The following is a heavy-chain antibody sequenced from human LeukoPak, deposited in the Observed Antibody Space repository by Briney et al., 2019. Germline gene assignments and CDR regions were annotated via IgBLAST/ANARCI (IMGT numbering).Heavy chain of an antibody. CDR1: GFTFSDYY. D-gene: IGHD6-19*01. CDR3: ARAGGSGWPFRGNYFDY. CDR2: IISTGGTI. Sequence: GGSLRLSCAASGFTFSDYYMSWIRQAPGKGLEWLSYIISTGGTIYYADSVKGRFTISRDNAKNSLYLQMNSLRAEDTAVYYCARAGGSGWPFRGNYFDYWGQGTLVTVSS. V-gene: IGHV3-11*04. J-gene: IGHJ4*02.